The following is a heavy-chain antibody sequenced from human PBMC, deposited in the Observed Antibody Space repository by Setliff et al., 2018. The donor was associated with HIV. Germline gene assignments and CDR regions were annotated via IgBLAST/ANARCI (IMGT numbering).Heavy chain of an antibody. Sequence: ASVKVSCKASGYTFSGYYIHWVRQAPGQGLEWMGWLNPRSGGSNYAQNFHGRVTMARDTSISTAYMELSRLRSDDTAVFYCARGPQSYVDVVPTIGRYYFDYWGQGTLVTVSS. CDR2: LNPRSGGS. V-gene: IGHV1-2*02. CDR1: GYTFSGYY. J-gene: IGHJ4*02. D-gene: IGHD5-12*01. CDR3: ARGPQSYVDVVPTIGRYYFDY.